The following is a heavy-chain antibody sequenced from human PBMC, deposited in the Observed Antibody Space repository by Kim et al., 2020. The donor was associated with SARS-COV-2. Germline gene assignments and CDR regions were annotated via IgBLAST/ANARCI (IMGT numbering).Heavy chain of an antibody. CDR2: IKHDGGVK. Sequence: GGSLRLSCAASGFTFTTYWMTWVRQAPGKGLEWVANIKHDGGVKSYVDAVRGSFTISRDNAKTSLYLHMNSRRDEYTAVYYCVRNRCFNSFDYWGQGTLVTVSS. V-gene: IGHV3-7*01. CDR1: GFTFTTYW. D-gene: IGHD2-15*01. CDR3: VRNRCFNSFDY. J-gene: IGHJ4*02.